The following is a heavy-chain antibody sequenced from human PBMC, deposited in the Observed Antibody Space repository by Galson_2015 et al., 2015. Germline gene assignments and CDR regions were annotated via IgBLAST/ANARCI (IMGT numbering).Heavy chain of an antibody. CDR2: IIDSGGSA. J-gene: IGHJ4*02. Sequence: SLRLSCAASGFTFSSYAMSWVRQAPGKGLEWVSAIIDSGGSAYYADSVKGRFTISRDNSKNTLSLQMNSLRAEDTAIYYCARDRGDGLYYWGQGTLVTVSS. CDR3: ARDRGDGLYY. CDR1: GFTFSSYA. D-gene: IGHD3-16*01. V-gene: IGHV3-23*01.